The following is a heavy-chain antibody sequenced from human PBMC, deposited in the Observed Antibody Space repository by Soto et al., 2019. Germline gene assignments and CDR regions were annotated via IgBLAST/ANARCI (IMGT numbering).Heavy chain of an antibody. CDR2: ISYDGSNK. CDR1: GFTFSSYA. V-gene: IGHV3-30-3*01. J-gene: IGHJ5*02. D-gene: IGHD3-22*01. CDR3: ARDVPTHYYDSSGWFDP. Sequence: QVQLVESGGGVVQPGRSLRLSCAASGFTFSSYAMHWVRQAPGKVLEWVAVISYDGSNKYYADSVKGRFTISRDNSKNTLYLQMNSLRAEDTAVYYCARDVPTHYYDSSGWFDPWGQGTLVTVSS.